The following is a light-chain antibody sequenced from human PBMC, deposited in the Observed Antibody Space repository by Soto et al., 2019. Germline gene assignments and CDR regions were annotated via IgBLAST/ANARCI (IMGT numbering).Light chain of an antibody. Sequence: DIVMTQSPLSLAVTPGEPASISSRPSKSVLHTRGSNFLDWYLQKPGQSPQLLIYLGSNRASGVPDKFRGSGSGIDFTLEISRVEAEDVGIYYCMQTLQIPSTFGQGTRLEL. CDR3: MQTLQIPST. V-gene: IGKV2-28*01. CDR2: LGS. CDR1: KSVLHTRGSNF. J-gene: IGKJ2*01.